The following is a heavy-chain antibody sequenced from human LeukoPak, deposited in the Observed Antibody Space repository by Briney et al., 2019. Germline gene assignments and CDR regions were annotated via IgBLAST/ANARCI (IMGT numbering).Heavy chain of an antibody. CDR2: ISGSGGST. CDR1: ARFSFRSFS. V-gene: IGHV3-23*01. CDR3: AKDPSPEVGATDY. Sequence: GGSLRLSCAASARFSFRSFSMNWIRQAPGKGLEWVSAISGSGGSTYYADSVKGRFTISRDNSKNTLYLQMNSLRAEDTAVYYCAKDPSPEVGATDYWGQGTLVTVSS. D-gene: IGHD1-26*01. J-gene: IGHJ4*02.